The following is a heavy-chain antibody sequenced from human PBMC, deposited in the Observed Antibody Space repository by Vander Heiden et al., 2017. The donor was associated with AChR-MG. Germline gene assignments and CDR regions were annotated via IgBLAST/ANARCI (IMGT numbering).Heavy chain of an antibody. CDR2: IIPIFGTA. D-gene: IGHD5-18*01. Sequence: VELLQSGAEVKKPGSPVNVYWQPSGCTFSSSAIGCVRHAPGQGLEWMGGIIPIFGTANYEQKSQGRVTITADGSTSTAYMELSSLRSEDTAVYYCARDSGYSYGLFDYWGQGTLVTVSS. CDR1: GCTFSSSA. V-gene: IGHV1-69*12. J-gene: IGHJ4*02. CDR3: ARDSGYSYGLFDY.